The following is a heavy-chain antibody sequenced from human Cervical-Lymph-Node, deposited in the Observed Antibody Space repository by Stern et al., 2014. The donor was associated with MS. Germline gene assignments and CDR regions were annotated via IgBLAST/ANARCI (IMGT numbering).Heavy chain of an antibody. J-gene: IGHJ6*02. D-gene: IGHD2-15*01. CDR1: GGSVRSRNW. V-gene: IGHV4-4*02. CDR2: VYHVGRT. CDR3: ARGSSGGSGYGMDV. Sequence: QLVESGPGLVKPSGTLSLTCAVSGGSVRSRNWWHWVRQSPGKGLEWIGKVYHVGRTHYTPPLKSRVIISIDKSKNHLSLTRPAVPAADTAVYYCARGSSGGSGYGMDVWGQGTTIIVSS.